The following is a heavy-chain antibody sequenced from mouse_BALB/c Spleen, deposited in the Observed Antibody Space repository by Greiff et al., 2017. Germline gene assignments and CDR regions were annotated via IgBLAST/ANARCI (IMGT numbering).Heavy chain of an antibody. CDR1: GYSFTGYT. Sequence: EVQLQESGPELVKPGASMKISCKASGYSFTGYTMNWVKQSHGKNLEWIGLINPYNGGTSYNQKFKGKATLTVDKSSSTAYMELLSLTSEDSAVYYCARGFPSYYGNHYYAMDYWGQGTSVTVSS. CDR3: ARGFPSYYGNHYYAMDY. D-gene: IGHD2-10*01. CDR2: INPYNGGT. V-gene: IGHV1-18*01. J-gene: IGHJ4*01.